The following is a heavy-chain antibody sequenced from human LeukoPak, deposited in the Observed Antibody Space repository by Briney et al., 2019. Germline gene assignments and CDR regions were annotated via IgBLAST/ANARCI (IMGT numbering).Heavy chain of an antibody. Sequence: ASVKVSCKASGYTFTGYYMHWVRQAPGQGLEWMGWISAYNGNTNYAQKLQGRVTMTTDTSTSTAYMELRSLRSDDTAVYYCARSIYGDYGTILDYWDQGTLVTVSS. CDR2: ISAYNGNT. V-gene: IGHV1-18*04. CDR3: ARSIYGDYGTILDY. CDR1: GYTFTGYY. J-gene: IGHJ4*02. D-gene: IGHD4-17*01.